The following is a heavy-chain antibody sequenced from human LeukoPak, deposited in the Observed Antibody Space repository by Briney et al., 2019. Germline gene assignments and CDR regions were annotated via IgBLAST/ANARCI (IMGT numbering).Heavy chain of an antibody. D-gene: IGHD3-22*01. Sequence: SETLSLTCTVSGGSISSYYWSWIRQPPGKGLEWIGYIYTSGSTNYNPSLKSRVTISVDTSKNQFSLKLSSVTAADTAVYYCARHGGTYYYDSGPGWFDPWGQGTLVTVSS. CDR3: ARHGGTYYYDSGPGWFDP. V-gene: IGHV4-4*09. J-gene: IGHJ5*02. CDR2: IYTSGST. CDR1: GGSISSYY.